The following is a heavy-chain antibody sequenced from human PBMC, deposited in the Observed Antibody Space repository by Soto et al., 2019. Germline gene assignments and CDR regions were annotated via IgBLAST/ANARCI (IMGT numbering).Heavy chain of an antibody. CDR2: INHSGST. CDR3: ARGAWDDSGDYYYFDF. Sequence: QVQLQQWGAGLLKPSESLSLTCAVYGGSFSGYYWTWIRQPPGKGLEWIGEINHSGSTTYIPSLKSRVTISVDTFRNQFSLRLSSMTAEDTAVYYCARGAWDDSGDYYYFDFWAQGTLVTVSS. J-gene: IGHJ4*02. V-gene: IGHV4-34*01. CDR1: GGSFSGYY. D-gene: IGHD3-22*01.